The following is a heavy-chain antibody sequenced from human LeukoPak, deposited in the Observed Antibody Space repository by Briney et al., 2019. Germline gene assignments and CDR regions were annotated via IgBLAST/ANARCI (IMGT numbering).Heavy chain of an antibody. CDR2: ISSSGSTI. Sequence: GGSLRLSCAASGFTFSSYEMNWVRQAPGKGREWVSYISSSGSTIYYADSVKGRFTISRDNAKNSLYLQMNSLRSEDTAVYYCATEGLLWFGESTNWFDPWGQGTLVTVSS. V-gene: IGHV3-48*03. CDR3: ATEGLLWFGESTNWFDP. D-gene: IGHD3-10*01. CDR1: GFTFSSYE. J-gene: IGHJ5*02.